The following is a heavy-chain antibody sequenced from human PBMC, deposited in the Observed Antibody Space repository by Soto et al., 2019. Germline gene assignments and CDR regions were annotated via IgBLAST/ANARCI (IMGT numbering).Heavy chain of an antibody. V-gene: IGHV6-1*01. J-gene: IGHJ6*02. CDR1: GDSVSSNSAA. CDR3: ARGPPSSDFYMTYYYGMDV. CDR2: TYYRSKWYN. D-gene: IGHD6-19*01. Sequence: PSQTLSLTCAISGDSVSSNSAAWNWIRQSPSRGLEWLGRTYYRSKWYNDYAVSVKSRITINPDTSKNQFSLQLNSVTPEDTAVYYCARGPPSSDFYMTYYYGMDVWGQGTTVTVSS.